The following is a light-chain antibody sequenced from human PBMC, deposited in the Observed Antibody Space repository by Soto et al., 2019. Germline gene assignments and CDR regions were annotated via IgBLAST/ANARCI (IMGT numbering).Light chain of an antibody. V-gene: IGKV3-11*01. CDR3: QQRCDWPLT. CDR1: QSVSSN. Sequence: EIVMTQSPATLSVSPGERATLSCRASQSVSSNLAWYQQKPGQAPRLLIYDASNRATGIPARFSGSGSATDFTLTISSLEPEDFAVYFCQQRCDWPLTFGGGTKVDNK. J-gene: IGKJ4*01. CDR2: DAS.